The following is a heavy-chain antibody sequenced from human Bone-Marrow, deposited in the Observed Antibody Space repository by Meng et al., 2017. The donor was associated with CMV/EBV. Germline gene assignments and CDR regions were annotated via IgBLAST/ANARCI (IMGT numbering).Heavy chain of an antibody. Sequence: ASVKVSCKASGYTFTSYDINWVRQATGQGLEWMGWINPNSGGTNYAQKFQGRVTMTRDTSISTAYMELSRLRSDDTAVYYCARRVSYYHYGMDVWGQGTTVTVSS. CDR1: GYTFTSYD. J-gene: IGHJ6*02. CDR3: ARRVSYYHYGMDV. CDR2: INPNSGGT. V-gene: IGHV1-2*02. D-gene: IGHD2-8*01.